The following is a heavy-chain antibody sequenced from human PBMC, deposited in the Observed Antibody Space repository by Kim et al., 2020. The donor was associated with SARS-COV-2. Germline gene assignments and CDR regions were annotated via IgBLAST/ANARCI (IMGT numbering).Heavy chain of an antibody. V-gene: IGHV1-46*01. D-gene: IGHD3-10*01. J-gene: IGHJ3*02. Sequence: YAQKFQGRVTMTRETSTSAVDMELSSLRSEDTAIYYCARGGSGYFDAFDIWGLGTMVTVSS. CDR3: ARGGSGYFDAFDI.